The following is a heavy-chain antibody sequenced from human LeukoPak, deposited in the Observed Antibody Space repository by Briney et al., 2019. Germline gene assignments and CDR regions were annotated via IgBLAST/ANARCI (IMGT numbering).Heavy chain of an antibody. CDR1: GFSFSAYA. D-gene: IGHD3-3*01. V-gene: IGHV3-23*01. Sequence: GGSLRLSCAVSGFSFSAYAMSWVRQAPGKGLEWVSGIINNGGSTYYADSVKGRFTISRDNSKNTLYLQMNSLRAEDTAVYYCAKGLGGDYYYYMDVWGKGTTVTVSS. CDR2: IINNGGST. CDR3: AKGLGGDYYYYMDV. J-gene: IGHJ6*03.